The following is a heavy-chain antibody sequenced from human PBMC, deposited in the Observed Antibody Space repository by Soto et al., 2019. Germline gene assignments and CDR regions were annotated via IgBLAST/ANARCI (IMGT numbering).Heavy chain of an antibody. CDR1: GFTFSSYA. D-gene: IGHD3-9*01. CDR2: ISYDGSNK. CDR3: ARAHYDILTGYSYYYYGMDV. J-gene: IGHJ6*02. Sequence: GGSLRLSCAASGFTFSSYAMHWVRQAPGKGLEWVAVISYDGSNKYYADSVKGRFTISRDNSKNTLYLQMNSLRAEDTAVYYCARAHYDILTGYSYYYYGMDVWGQGTTVTVSS. V-gene: IGHV3-30-3*01.